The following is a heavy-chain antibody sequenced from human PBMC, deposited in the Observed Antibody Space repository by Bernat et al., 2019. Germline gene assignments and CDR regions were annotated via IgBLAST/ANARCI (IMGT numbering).Heavy chain of an antibody. V-gene: IGHV3-30*02. Sequence: QVQLVESGGGVVQPGGSLRLSCAASGFTFSDYGMHWVRQAPGKGLEWVAFVRYDGSNKYYADSVKGRFTSSRDNSKNTLYLQMNSLRHEDTAVYYCAKDNPYGMDVWGQGTTVTVSS. CDR2: VRYDGSNK. CDR1: GFTFSDYG. J-gene: IGHJ6*01. CDR3: AKDNPYGMDV. D-gene: IGHD1-14*01.